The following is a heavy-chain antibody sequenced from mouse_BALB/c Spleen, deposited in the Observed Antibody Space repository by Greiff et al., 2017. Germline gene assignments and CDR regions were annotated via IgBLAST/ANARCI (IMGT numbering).Heavy chain of an antibody. CDR1: GYSITSGYY. CDR3: ARSGGNLFAY. Sequence: EVQLQESGPVLVKPSQSLSLTCSVTGYSITSGYYWNWIRQFPGNKLEWMGYISYDGSNNYNPSLKNRISITRDTSKNQFFLKLNSVTTEDTATYYCARSGGNLFAYWGQGTLVTVSA. CDR2: ISYDGSN. V-gene: IGHV3-6*02. D-gene: IGHD2-1*01. J-gene: IGHJ3*01.